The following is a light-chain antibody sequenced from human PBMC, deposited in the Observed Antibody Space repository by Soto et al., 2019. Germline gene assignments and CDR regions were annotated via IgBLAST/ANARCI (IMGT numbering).Light chain of an antibody. Sequence: QSALTQPASVSGSPGQSITIYCTGTSNDVGGYDYVSWYQHHPGKAPKLIIYEVTNRPSGVSNRFSGSKSGDTASLTISELQAEDEADYYCSSYTSSNTFVFGTGTKVTVL. J-gene: IGLJ1*01. CDR2: EVT. V-gene: IGLV2-14*01. CDR1: SNDVGGYDY. CDR3: SSYTSSNTFV.